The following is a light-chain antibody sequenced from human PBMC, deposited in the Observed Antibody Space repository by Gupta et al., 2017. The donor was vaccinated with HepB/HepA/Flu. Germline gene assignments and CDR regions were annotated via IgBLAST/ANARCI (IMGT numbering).Light chain of an antibody. CDR1: QSIGRY. J-gene: IGKJ1*01. CDR2: AAS. CDR3: QQRDSIPWT. V-gene: IGKV1-39*01. Sequence: DIQMTQSPSSLSASVGDRVTITYRASQSIGRYLNWYQQKPGKAPKVLIFAASSLQSGVPSRFSGSGSGADFTLTISSLQPEEIATYYGQQRDSIPWTFGQGTRWKSN.